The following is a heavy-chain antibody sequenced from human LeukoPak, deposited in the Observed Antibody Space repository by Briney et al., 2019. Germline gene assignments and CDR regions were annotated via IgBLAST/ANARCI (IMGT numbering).Heavy chain of an antibody. CDR2: INPSGGTT. CDR3: AREGYGGNSFDYYYGMDV. J-gene: IGHJ6*02. D-gene: IGHD4-23*01. CDR1: GYIFTSYY. V-gene: IGHV1-46*01. Sequence: ASVKVSCKASGYIFTSYYMHWVRQAPGQGLEWMGVINPSGGTTSYAQKFQGRVTMTRDTSTSTVYMELSSLRSEDTAVYYCAREGYGGNSFDYYYGMDVWGQGTTVTVSS.